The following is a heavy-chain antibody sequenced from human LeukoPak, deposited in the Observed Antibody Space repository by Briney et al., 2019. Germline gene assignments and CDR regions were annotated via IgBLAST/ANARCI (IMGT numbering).Heavy chain of an antibody. Sequence: GGSLRLSCAASGFTFSDYYMSWIRQAPGKGLEWVSYISSSGSTIYYADSVKGRFTISRGNAKNSLYLQMNSLRAEDTAVYYCARLTGTYYYYYMDVWGKGTTVTVSS. J-gene: IGHJ6*03. CDR2: ISSSGSTI. CDR1: GFTFSDYY. CDR3: ARLTGTYYYYYMDV. D-gene: IGHD1-20*01. V-gene: IGHV3-11*01.